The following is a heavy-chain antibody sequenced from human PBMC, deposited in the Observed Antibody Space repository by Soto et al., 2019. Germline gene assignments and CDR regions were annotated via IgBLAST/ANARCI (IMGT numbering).Heavy chain of an antibody. Sequence: DVQLLESGGGLVQPGGSLRLSCAASGFTFSDYGMSWVRQAAGKGLEWVSGISGSGDSTYYADSVKGRVTLSRDNSKNTLHLQMNTLGAEDPAVYYCAKVGRSGSAYGSSFSGWGQGTLVTVSS. D-gene: IGHD6-6*01. CDR2: ISGSGDST. J-gene: IGHJ4*02. V-gene: IGHV3-23*01. CDR3: AKVGRSGSAYGSSFSG. CDR1: GFTFSDYG.